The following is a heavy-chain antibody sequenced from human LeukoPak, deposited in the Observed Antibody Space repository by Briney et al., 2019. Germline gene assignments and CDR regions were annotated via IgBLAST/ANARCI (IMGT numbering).Heavy chain of an antibody. D-gene: IGHD3-16*02. CDR3: ARGLDHVWGNYRYTGYYYYMNV. J-gene: IGHJ6*03. CDR2: IYYSGST. V-gene: IGHV4-59*01. CDR1: NGSISHSY. Sequence: PSGTLSLTCTVSNGSISHSYWSWIRQPPGKGLEWIGYIYYSGSTNYNPSLRSRVTISVDTSKNQFSLKLNSVTAADTAVYYCARGLDHVWGNYRYTGYYYYMNVWGKGTTVTVSS.